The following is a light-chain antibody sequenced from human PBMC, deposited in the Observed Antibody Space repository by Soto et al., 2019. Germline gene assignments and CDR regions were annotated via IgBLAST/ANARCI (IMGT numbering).Light chain of an antibody. V-gene: IGKV3-15*01. CDR3: QQYNNWRIT. CDR1: QSVSSN. J-gene: IGKJ5*01. Sequence: EIGLTQYPCTLSLSTRERATLSCRASQSVSSNLAWYQQKRGQAPRLLIYGASTRAIGIPVRFSGSGSVTEFALTISSLQSEDFAVYYCQQYNNWRITVGQGTRLEIK. CDR2: GAS.